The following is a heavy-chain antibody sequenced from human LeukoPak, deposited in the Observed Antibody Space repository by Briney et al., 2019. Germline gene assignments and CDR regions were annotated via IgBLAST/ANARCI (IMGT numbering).Heavy chain of an antibody. CDR1: GGSIISYY. CDR3: AREADCSSTSCYPPYYFDY. V-gene: IGHV4-59*01. J-gene: IGHJ4*02. CDR2: ISYSGST. D-gene: IGHD2-2*01. Sequence: PSETLSLTCTVFGGSIISYYWSWIRQPPGKGLEWIGYISYSGSTNYNPSLKSRLTISVETSKNQFSLKLSSVTAADTAVYYCAREADCSSTSCYPPYYFDYWGQGTLVTVSS.